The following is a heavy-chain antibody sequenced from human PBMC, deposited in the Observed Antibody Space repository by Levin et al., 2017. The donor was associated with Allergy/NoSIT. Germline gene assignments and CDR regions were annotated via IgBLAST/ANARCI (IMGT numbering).Heavy chain of an antibody. V-gene: IGHV3-30*03. CDR2: ISYDGSNK. D-gene: IGHD5-24*01. CDR1: GFTFSSYG. Sequence: GESLKISCAASGFTFSSYGMHWVRQAPGKGLEWVAVISYDGSNKYYADSVKGRFTISRDNSKNTLYLQMNSLRAEDTAVYYCWMATDYWGQGTLVTVSS. CDR3: WMATDY. J-gene: IGHJ4*02.